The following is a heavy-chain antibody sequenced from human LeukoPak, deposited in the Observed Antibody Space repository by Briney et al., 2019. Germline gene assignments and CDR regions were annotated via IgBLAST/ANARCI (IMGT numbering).Heavy chain of an antibody. CDR3: ARGRSYDSSGYYCYYMDV. J-gene: IGHJ6*03. V-gene: IGHV4-34*01. CDR1: GGSFSGYY. Sequence: PSETLSLTCAVYGGSFSGYYWSWIRQPPGKGLEWIGEINHSGSTNYNPSLKSRVTISVDTSKNQFSLKLSSVTAADTAVYYCARGRSYDSSGYYCYYMDVWGKGTTVTVSS. D-gene: IGHD3-22*01. CDR2: INHSGST.